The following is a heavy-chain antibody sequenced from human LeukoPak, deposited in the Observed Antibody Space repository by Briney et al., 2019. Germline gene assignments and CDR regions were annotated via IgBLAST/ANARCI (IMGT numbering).Heavy chain of an antibody. J-gene: IGHJ4*02. CDR3: ARETYYYDSTFDY. Sequence: KPSETLSLTCTVSGGSISSSSYYWGWIRQPPGKGLEWIGSIYYSGSTYYNPSLKSRVTISVDTSKNQFSLKLSSVTAADTAVYYCARETYYYDSTFDYWGQGTLVTVSS. V-gene: IGHV4-39*07. CDR1: GGSISSSSYY. D-gene: IGHD3-22*01. CDR2: IYYSGST.